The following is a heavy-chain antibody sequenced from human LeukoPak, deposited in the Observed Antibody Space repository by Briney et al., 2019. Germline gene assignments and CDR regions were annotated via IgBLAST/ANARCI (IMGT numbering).Heavy chain of an antibody. D-gene: IGHD6-19*01. CDR1: GGSISSSSYY. Sequence: SETLSLTCTVSGGSISSSSYYWGWIRQPPGKGLEWIGSIYYSGSSYYNPSLKSRVTISVYTSKNQFSLKLSSVTAADTAVYYCAREGGGSSGEIDYWGQGTLVTVSS. CDR3: AREGGGSSGEIDY. CDR2: IYYSGSS. J-gene: IGHJ4*02. V-gene: IGHV4-39*07.